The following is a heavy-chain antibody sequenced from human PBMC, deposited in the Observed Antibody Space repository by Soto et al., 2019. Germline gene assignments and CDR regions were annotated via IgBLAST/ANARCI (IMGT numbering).Heavy chain of an antibody. CDR1: RVTCNRDW. V-gene: IGHV3-7*02. Sequence: GGARRYRCAAPRVTCNRDWMRLVRLGPWKGLEWVANIKQDGSEKYYVDSVKGRFTISRDNAKNSLYLQMNSLRAEDTAVYYCARSGYSSSHPTFGDFDILGQGTMVTVSS. D-gene: IGHD6-6*01. J-gene: IGHJ3*02. CDR2: IKQDGSEK. CDR3: ARSGYSSSHPTFGDFDI.